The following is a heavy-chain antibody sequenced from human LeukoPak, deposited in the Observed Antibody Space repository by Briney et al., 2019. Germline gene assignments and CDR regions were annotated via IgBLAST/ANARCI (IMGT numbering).Heavy chain of an antibody. V-gene: IGHV4-59*08. CDR3: ATAYYDSSGYYYALGY. Sequence: ASETLSLTCTVSGGSISSYYWSWIRQPPGEGLEWIGYIYYSGRTNYNPSLKSRVTISVDTSKNQFSLKLSSVTAADTAVYYCATAYYDSSGYYYALGYWGQGTLVTVSS. J-gene: IGHJ4*02. CDR2: IYYSGRT. CDR1: GGSISSYY. D-gene: IGHD3-22*01.